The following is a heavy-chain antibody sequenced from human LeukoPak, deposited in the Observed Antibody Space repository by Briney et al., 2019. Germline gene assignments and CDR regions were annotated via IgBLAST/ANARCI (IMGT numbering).Heavy chain of an antibody. D-gene: IGHD3-10*01. V-gene: IGHV3-48*01. CDR3: ARDNYYGSGSYSDY. Sequence: GGSLRLSCAASGFTFSSYSMNWVRQAPGKGLEWVSYISSSSSTIYYADSVKGRFTISRDNAKNSLYLQMNSLRAEDTAVYYCARDNYYGSGSYSDYWDQGTLVTVSS. CDR2: ISSSSSTI. J-gene: IGHJ4*02. CDR1: GFTFSSYS.